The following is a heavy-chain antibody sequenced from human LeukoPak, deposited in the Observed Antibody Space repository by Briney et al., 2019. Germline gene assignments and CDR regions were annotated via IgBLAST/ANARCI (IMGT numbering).Heavy chain of an antibody. CDR2: IYYSGST. D-gene: IGHD1-26*01. Sequence: SETLSLTCSVSGDSISSYYWSWIRQSPGKGLEWIGSIYYSGSTNYNPSSKSRVAISLDKSKTQFSLRLTSVTDADTAVYYCAREISVGLSGTLFDYWGQGTLATVSS. V-gene: IGHV4-59*01. CDR1: GDSISSYY. J-gene: IGHJ4*02. CDR3: AREISVGLSGTLFDY.